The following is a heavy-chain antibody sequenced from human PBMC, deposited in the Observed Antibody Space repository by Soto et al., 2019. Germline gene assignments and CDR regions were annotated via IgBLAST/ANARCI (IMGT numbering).Heavy chain of an antibody. V-gene: IGHV3-21*01. CDR1: GFSFSTYT. D-gene: IGHD3-22*01. Sequence: GGSLRLSCVASGFSFSTYTMNWVRQAPGKGLEWVSFIGSDGSYINYADSVKGRSTISRDNARNSLYLQMNSLRAEDTALYYCARDSHYYDTSDLAFDYWGQGTLVPVSS. J-gene: IGHJ4*02. CDR3: ARDSHYYDTSDLAFDY. CDR2: IGSDGSYI.